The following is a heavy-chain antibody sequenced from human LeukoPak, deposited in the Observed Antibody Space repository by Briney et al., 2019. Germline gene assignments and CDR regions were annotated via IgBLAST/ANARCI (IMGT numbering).Heavy chain of an antibody. CDR2: ISYDGSNK. CDR1: GFTFSSYA. J-gene: IGHJ5*02. CDR3: AKGVVAAGS. Sequence: PGGSLRLSCAASGFTFSSYAMHWVRQAPGKGLEWVAVISYDGSNKYYADSVKGRFTISRDNSKNTLYLQMNGLRAEDTAVYYCAKGVVAAGSWGQGTLVTVSS. V-gene: IGHV3-30-3*01. D-gene: IGHD6-25*01.